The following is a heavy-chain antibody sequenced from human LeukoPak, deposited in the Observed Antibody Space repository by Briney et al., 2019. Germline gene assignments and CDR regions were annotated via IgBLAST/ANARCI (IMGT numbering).Heavy chain of an antibody. D-gene: IGHD3-3*01. J-gene: IGHJ4*02. CDR3: ARGGRFLDF. CDR1: GFTFSGYG. CDR2: INGGSSYI. Sequence: GGSLRLSCAASGFTFSGYGMNGVRQAPGKGLEWVSFINGGSSYIYYADSLKGRFTISRDNAKNSLFLQMNSLSAADTAVYYCARGGRFLDFWGQGTLVTVSS. V-gene: IGHV3-21*01.